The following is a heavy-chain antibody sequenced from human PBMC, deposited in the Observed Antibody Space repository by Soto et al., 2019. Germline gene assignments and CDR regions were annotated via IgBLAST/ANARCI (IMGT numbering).Heavy chain of an antibody. V-gene: IGHV3-33*01. D-gene: IGHD3-9*01. CDR3: ALGGYFDWLEIAY. Sequence: QVQLVESGGGVVQPGRSLRLSCAASGFTLSSYGMHWVRQAPGKGLEWVAVIWYDGSNNYYADSVKGRFTISSDNSKNTLYLKMNRLRAADTAVYYCALGGYFDWLEIAYLGQGTLVTASS. J-gene: IGHJ4*02. CDR2: IWYDGSNN. CDR1: GFTLSSYG.